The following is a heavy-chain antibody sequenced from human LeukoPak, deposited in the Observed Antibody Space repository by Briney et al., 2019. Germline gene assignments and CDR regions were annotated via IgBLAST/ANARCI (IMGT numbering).Heavy chain of an antibody. CDR2: ISGSSSYI. CDR3: ARGNPVMITFGGVIVKGYFDL. J-gene: IGHJ2*01. Sequence: GGSLRLSCAASGFTFSNYNMWWVRQAPGKGLEWVSSISGSSSYIYYADSVKGRFTISRDNAKNSLYLQMNSLRAEDTAVYYCARGNPVMITFGGVIVKGYFDLWGRGTLVTVSS. CDR1: GFTFSNYN. V-gene: IGHV3-21*01. D-gene: IGHD3-16*02.